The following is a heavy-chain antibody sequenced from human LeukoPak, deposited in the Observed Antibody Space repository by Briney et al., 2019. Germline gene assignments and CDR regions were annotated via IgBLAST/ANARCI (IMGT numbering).Heavy chain of an antibody. CDR1: GGSISSYY. CDR3: ARDRGTWNDDGFDY. D-gene: IGHD1-1*01. CDR2: IYISGST. J-gene: IGHJ4*02. Sequence: SETLSLTCTVSGGSISSYYWSWIRQPAGKGLEWIGRIYISGSTNYDPSLKSRVTMSVDTSKNQFSLKLSSVTAADTAVYYCARDRGTWNDDGFDYWGQGTLVTVSS. V-gene: IGHV4-4*07.